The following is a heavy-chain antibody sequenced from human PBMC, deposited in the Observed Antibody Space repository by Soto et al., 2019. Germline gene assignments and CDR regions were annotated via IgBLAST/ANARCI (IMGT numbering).Heavy chain of an antibody. V-gene: IGHV4-39*01. CDR3: ARQMLQLWFEDY. D-gene: IGHD5-18*01. CDR1: GGSISSSSYY. CDR2: IYYSGST. J-gene: IGHJ4*02. Sequence: QLQLQESGPGLVKPSETLSLTCTVSGGSISSSSYYWGWIRQPPGKGLEWIGSIYYSGSTYYNPSLKSRVTISVDTSKNQFSLKLSSVTAADTAVYYCARQMLQLWFEDYWGQGTLVTVSS.